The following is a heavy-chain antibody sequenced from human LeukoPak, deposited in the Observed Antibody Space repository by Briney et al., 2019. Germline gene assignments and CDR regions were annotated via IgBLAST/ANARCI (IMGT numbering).Heavy chain of an antibody. V-gene: IGHV3-30*04. Sequence: GGSLRLSCAASGFTFSSYAMHWVRQAPGKGLEWVAVISDDGSNKYYADSVKGRFTISRDNSKNTLYLQMNSLRAEDTAVYYCARAGIVVVPAAPGGYWGQGTPVTVSS. J-gene: IGHJ4*02. CDR1: GFTFSSYA. D-gene: IGHD2-2*01. CDR3: ARAGIVVVPAAPGGY. CDR2: ISDDGSNK.